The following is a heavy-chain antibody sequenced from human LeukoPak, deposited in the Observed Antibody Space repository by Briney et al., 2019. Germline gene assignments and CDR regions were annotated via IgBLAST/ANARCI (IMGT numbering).Heavy chain of an antibody. CDR1: GGTFSSYA. D-gene: IGHD2-2*01. CDR3: ARTRERCSSTSCYVNWFDP. Sequence: SVKVSCKASGGTFSSYAISWVRQAPGQGLEWMGGIIPIFGTANYAQKFQGRVTITADESTSTAYMGLSSLRSEDTAVYYCARTRERCSSTSCYVNWFDPWGQGTLVTVSS. J-gene: IGHJ5*02. CDR2: IIPIFGTA. V-gene: IGHV1-69*13.